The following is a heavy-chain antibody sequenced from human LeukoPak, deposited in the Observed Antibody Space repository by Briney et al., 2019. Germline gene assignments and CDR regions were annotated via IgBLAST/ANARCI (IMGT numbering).Heavy chain of an antibody. CDR2: FDPEDGET. CDR3: ATVPVGATTLDY. CDR1: GYTLTELS. V-gene: IGHV1-24*01. Sequence: ASVKVSCKVPGYTLTELSMHWVRQAPGKGLEWMGGFDPEDGETIYAQKFQGRVTMTEDTSTDTAYMELSSLRSEDTAVYYCATVPVGATTLDYWGQGTLVTVSS. J-gene: IGHJ4*02. D-gene: IGHD1-26*01.